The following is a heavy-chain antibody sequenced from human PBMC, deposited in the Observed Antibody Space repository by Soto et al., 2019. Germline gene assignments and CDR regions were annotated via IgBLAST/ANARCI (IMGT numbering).Heavy chain of an antibody. CDR3: ARARGGYCSGGSCYPEGNWFDP. V-gene: IGHV1-18*01. CDR2: ISAYNGNT. CDR1: GYTFTSYG. Sequence: QVQLVQSGAEVKKPGASVKVSCKASGYTFTSYGISWVRQAPGQGLEWMGWISAYNGNTNYAQKLQGRVTMTTDTSTSTAYMELRSLRSDDTAVYYCARARGGYCSGGSCYPEGNWFDPWGQGTLVTVSS. D-gene: IGHD2-15*01. J-gene: IGHJ5*02.